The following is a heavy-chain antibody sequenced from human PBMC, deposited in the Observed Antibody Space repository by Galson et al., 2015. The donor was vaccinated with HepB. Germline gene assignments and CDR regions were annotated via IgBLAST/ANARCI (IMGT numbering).Heavy chain of an antibody. CDR3: ARDEAQTAAGSYYFDL. Sequence: SLRLSCAASGFAFNFYAFSWVRQAPGKGLEWVSGLSGSGDNTYYADTVKGRFTISRDNSKNTLYLEMKSLRSEDTAIYFCARDEAQTAAGSYYFDLWGQGALVTVSS. CDR2: LSGSGDNT. V-gene: IGHV3-23*01. J-gene: IGHJ4*02. D-gene: IGHD6-13*01. CDR1: GFAFNFYA.